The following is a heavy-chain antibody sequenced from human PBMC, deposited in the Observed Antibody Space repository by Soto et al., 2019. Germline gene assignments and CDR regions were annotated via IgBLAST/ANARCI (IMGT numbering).Heavy chain of an antibody. CDR1: GFTFSSYS. V-gene: IGHV3-21*01. Sequence: GGSLRLSCAASGFTFSSYSMNWVRQAPGKGLEWVSSISSSSSYIYYADSVKGRFTISRDNAKNSLYLQMNSLRAEDTAVYYCARDDDYYYDSSGTDYYYGMDVWGQGTTVTVSS. CDR2: ISSSSSYI. D-gene: IGHD3-22*01. J-gene: IGHJ6*02. CDR3: ARDDDYYYDSSGTDYYYGMDV.